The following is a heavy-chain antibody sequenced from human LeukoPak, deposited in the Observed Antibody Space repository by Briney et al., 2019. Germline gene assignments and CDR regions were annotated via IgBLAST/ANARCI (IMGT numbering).Heavy chain of an antibody. CDR1: GGSVSSGSYY. Sequence: SETLSLTCTVAGGSVSSGSYYWRWIRQPPGKGLEWIGYIYYSGSTNYNPSLKSRVTISVDTSKNQFSLKLSSVTAADTAVYYCARDLPFHDYGDYVDAFDIWGQGTMVTVSS. V-gene: IGHV4-61*01. CDR3: ARDLPFHDYGDYVDAFDI. CDR2: IYYSGST. D-gene: IGHD4-17*01. J-gene: IGHJ3*02.